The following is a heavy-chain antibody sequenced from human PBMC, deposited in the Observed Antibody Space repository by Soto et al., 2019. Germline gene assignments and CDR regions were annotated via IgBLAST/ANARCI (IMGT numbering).Heavy chain of an antibody. V-gene: IGHV1-18*01. J-gene: IGHJ4*02. D-gene: IGHD3-22*01. CDR2: ISAQNGNT. CDR3: ARQFYASSDLGY. Sequence: QVQLVQSGTEVKKPGASVRVSCKASGYTFTTFGISWVRQAPGQGLEWMGWISAQNGNTKFPQKYQGRVTLTTDPSTTTAYMDLRSLRSDDTAVYVCARQFYASSDLGYWGQGTQVTVYS. CDR1: GYTFTTFG.